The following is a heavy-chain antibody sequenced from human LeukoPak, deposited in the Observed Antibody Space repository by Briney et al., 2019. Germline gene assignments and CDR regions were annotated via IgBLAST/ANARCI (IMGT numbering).Heavy chain of an antibody. D-gene: IGHD4-17*01. CDR1: GGSISIYY. J-gene: IGHJ6*02. CDR2: TYNSGST. V-gene: IGHV4-59*12. Sequence: PAETLSLTCTVSGGSISIYYWSWIRQPPGDGLEWIGYTYNSGSTLYNPSLKSRASISVDTSKNQFSLKLSSVTAADTAVYYCARGALHDYGDYVYYYGMDVWGQGTTVTVSS. CDR3: ARGALHDYGDYVYYYGMDV.